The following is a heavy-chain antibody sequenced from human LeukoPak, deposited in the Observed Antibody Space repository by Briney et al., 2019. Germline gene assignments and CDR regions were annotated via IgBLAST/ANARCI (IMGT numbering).Heavy chain of an antibody. Sequence: SETLSLTCTVSDGSISSGGYYWSWIRQHPGKGLEWIGYIYYSGSTYYNPSLKSRVTISVDTSKNQFSLKLSSVTAADTAVYYCARGGSSSWEDYFDYWGQGTLVTVSS. J-gene: IGHJ4*02. V-gene: IGHV4-31*03. CDR2: IYYSGST. D-gene: IGHD6-13*01. CDR3: ARGGSSSWEDYFDY. CDR1: DGSISSGGYY.